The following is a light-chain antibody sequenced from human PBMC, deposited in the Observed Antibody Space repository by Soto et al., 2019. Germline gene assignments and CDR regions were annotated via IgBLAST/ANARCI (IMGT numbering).Light chain of an antibody. CDR2: AAS. V-gene: IGKV1-6*01. CDR3: LQDHTYPRT. Sequence: AIQMTQSPSSLPASVGDRVTITCRASQGIRNDLGWYQQKPGKAPNLLIYAASSLRGGVPSRFSGNGSDTDFTFTIRSLQPEDFATYYCLQDHTYPRTFGQGTKVEIK. J-gene: IGKJ1*01. CDR1: QGIRND.